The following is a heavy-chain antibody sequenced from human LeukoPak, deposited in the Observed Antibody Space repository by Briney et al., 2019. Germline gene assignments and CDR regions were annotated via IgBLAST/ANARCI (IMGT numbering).Heavy chain of an antibody. CDR3: ARAPLYSGGSGWSIYYFYAMDV. V-gene: IGHV4-59*01. J-gene: IGHJ6*02. Sequence: SQTLSLTCTVSGGPISSSYWSWVRQPPGKGLDWIGYIDNSGSTNYNPSLKRRVTIALDTPKSQFFLKLSSVTAADTAVYYCARAPLYSGGSGWSIYYFYAMDVWGQGTTVTVSS. D-gene: IGHD6-19*01. CDR1: GGPISSSY. CDR2: IDNSGST.